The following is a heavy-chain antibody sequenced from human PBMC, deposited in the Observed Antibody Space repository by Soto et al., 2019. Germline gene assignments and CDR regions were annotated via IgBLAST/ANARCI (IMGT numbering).Heavy chain of an antibody. J-gene: IGHJ5*02. Sequence: GASVKVSCKASGYTFGNNDISWVRQATGQGLEWRGWMNPNSGNTGYAQKFQGRVSMTRNTSITTAYLELSSLRSDDTAIYYCARMATSGTLNWFDPWGQGTLVTVSS. V-gene: IGHV1-8*01. CDR1: GYTFGNND. CDR3: ARMATSGTLNWFDP. CDR2: MNPNSGNT.